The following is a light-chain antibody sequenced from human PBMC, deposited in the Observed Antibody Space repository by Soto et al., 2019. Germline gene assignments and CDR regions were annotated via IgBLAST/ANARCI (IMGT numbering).Light chain of an antibody. Sequence: QSALTQPPSASGSPGQSVTISCTGTSSDVGGYNFVSWYQQHPGKAPKLMIHEVSERPSGVPDRFSGSKSGNTASLTVSGLQAEDEADDYCSSYAGSNIVVFGGGTKLTVL. CDR3: SSYAGSNIVV. CDR1: SSDVGGYNF. J-gene: IGLJ2*01. V-gene: IGLV2-8*01. CDR2: EVS.